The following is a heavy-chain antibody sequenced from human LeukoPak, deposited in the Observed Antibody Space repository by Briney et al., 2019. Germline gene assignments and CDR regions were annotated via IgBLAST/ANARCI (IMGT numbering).Heavy chain of an antibody. J-gene: IGHJ4*02. CDR1: GFVFSIYT. Sequence: GGSLRLSCSASGFVFSIYTMYWVRQAPGKGPEYVSTISGSGNGFSIYYADSVKGRFTISRDDSKSILYLQMNGLRSEDTAIYYCVKDFGRVRGTPDSWGQGTLVTVSS. D-gene: IGHD3-16*01. CDR3: VKDFGRVRGTPDS. CDR2: ISGSGNGFSI. V-gene: IGHV3-64D*06.